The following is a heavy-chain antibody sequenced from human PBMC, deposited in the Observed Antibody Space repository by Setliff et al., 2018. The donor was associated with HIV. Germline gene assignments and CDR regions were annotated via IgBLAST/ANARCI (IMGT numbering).Heavy chain of an antibody. D-gene: IGHD3-22*01. CDR2: NGIINGAK. J-gene: IGHJ1*01. V-gene: IGHV3-48*01. CDR1: GFTFSSYS. Sequence: SLRLSCAASGFTFSSYSMNWVRQAPGKGLEWISYNGIINGAKHYADSMEGRFTISRDDAKNSLYLQMDSLRAEDTAVYYCVRDLVYYYDNSGSFYVAEYFQHWGQGTLVTVSS. CDR3: VRDLVYYYDNSGSFYVAEYFQH.